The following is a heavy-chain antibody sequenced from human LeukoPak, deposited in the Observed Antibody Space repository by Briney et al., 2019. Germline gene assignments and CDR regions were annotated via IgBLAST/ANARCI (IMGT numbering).Heavy chain of an antibody. D-gene: IGHD3-16*01. CDR2: IRSDGSNK. J-gene: IGHJ6*04. CDR3: AREIVGEGWDV. Sequence: PGGSLRLSCAGSGFSFSSYGMHWVRQAPGKGLEWMAFIRSDGSNKYYADSVKGRFTISRDNSKNTLYLQMNSLRAEDTAVYYCAREIVGEGWDVWGKGTTVTVSS. CDR1: GFSFSSYG. V-gene: IGHV3-30*02.